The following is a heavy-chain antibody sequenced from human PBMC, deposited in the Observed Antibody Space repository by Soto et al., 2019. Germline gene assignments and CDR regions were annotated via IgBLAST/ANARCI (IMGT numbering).Heavy chain of an antibody. CDR3: ARVWGAARVIDY. J-gene: IGHJ4*02. CDR1: GGSISSYY. V-gene: IGHV4-59*01. D-gene: IGHD6-25*01. Sequence: SETLSLTCTVSGGSISSYYWSWIRQPPGKGLEWIGYIYYSGSTNYNPSLKSRVPISVDTSKNQFSLKLSSVTAADTAVYYCARVWGAARVIDYWGQGTLVTVSS. CDR2: IYYSGST.